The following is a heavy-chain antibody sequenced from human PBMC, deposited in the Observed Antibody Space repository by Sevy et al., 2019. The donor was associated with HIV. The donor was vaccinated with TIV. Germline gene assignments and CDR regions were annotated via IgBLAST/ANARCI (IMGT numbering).Heavy chain of an antibody. CDR3: AKSAGRGDYNQYFDY. Sequence: GGSLRLSCAASGFTFSSCAMSWVRQAPGKGLEWVSGISGSGGTTYYTDSLKGRFTISRDNSKNTLYLQMNRLRAEDTAVYYCAKSAGRGDYNQYFDYWGQGTLVTVSS. J-gene: IGHJ4*02. V-gene: IGHV3-23*01. CDR2: ISGSGGTT. D-gene: IGHD3-9*01. CDR1: GFTFSSCA.